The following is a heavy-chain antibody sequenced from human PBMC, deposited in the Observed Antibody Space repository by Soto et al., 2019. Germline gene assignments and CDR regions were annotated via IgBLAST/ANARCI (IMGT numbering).Heavy chain of an antibody. CDR1: GFTFSRYW. V-gene: IGHV3-74*03. CDR2: IKTDGTNT. J-gene: IGHJ4*02. CDR3: AKDLLWGQSDS. Sequence: EVQLVESGGGLVQPGGSLRLSCAVSGFTFSRYWMHWFRHDPGNGLVWVSSIKTDGTNTQYADYVRGRFTVSRDNAKNTVYLQMIRLRSEDTAVYYCAKDLLWGQSDSWGQGTLAVVSS. D-gene: IGHD3-16*01.